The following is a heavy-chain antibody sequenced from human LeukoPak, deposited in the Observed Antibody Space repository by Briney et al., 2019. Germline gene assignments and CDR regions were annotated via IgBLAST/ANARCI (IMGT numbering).Heavy chain of an antibody. D-gene: IGHD1-26*01. J-gene: IGHJ5*02. CDR3: AGEGDSGKRFDP. V-gene: IGHV4-59*08. Sequence: SETLSLTCTVSGGSISSYYWSWIRQPPGKGLEWIGYIYYSGSTNYNPSLKSRVTISVDTSKNQFSLKLSSVTAADTAVYYCAGEGDSGKRFDPWGQGTLVTVSS. CDR1: GGSISSYY. CDR2: IYYSGST.